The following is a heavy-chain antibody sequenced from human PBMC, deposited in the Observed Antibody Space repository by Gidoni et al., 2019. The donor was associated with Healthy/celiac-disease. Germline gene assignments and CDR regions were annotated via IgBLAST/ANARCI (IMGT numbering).Heavy chain of an antibody. CDR1: GGSISSYY. V-gene: IGHV4-59*01. CDR3: ARDYLAGFDF. CDR2: IYYSGST. Sequence: QLQLPESGTGLVKHSENLSLTCTVSGGSISSYYWRWIRQPPGKGLEWIGYIYYSGSTNYNPSLKRRVSISVDTSKTQFSLKLCSVTAADTAVYYCARDYLAGFDFWGQGTLVTVSS. D-gene: IGHD6-19*01. J-gene: IGHJ4*02.